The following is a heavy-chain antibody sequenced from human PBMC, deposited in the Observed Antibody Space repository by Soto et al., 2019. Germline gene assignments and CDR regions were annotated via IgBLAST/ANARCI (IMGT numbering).Heavy chain of an antibody. CDR3: TTKNLSPQPYIVVVVAARNYYFDY. CDR2: TYYRSKWYN. J-gene: IGHJ4*02. CDR1: GDSVSSNSAA. D-gene: IGHD2-15*01. Sequence: SPTLSITCAISGDSVSSNSAAWNWIRQSPSRGLEWLGRTYYRSKWYNDYAVSVKIRITINPGTSKNQFTLQVNSVTPKETPEYYYTTKNLSPQPYIVVVVAARNYYFDYWGQRTLVTVSS. V-gene: IGHV6-1*01.